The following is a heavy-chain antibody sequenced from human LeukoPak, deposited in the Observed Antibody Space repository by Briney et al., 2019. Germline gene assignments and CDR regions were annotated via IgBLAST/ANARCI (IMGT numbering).Heavy chain of an antibody. CDR2: INYSGST. Sequence: SETLSLTCTVSGGSISNTFYYWGWIRQPPGTGLEWIGSINYSGSTYYNPSLKSRVTISIDTSKSQFSLKLSSVTAADTAVYYCARRRFVRGPVVVNPFDYWGQGTLVTVSS. J-gene: IGHJ4*02. CDR1: GGSISNTFYY. CDR3: ARRRFVRGPVVVNPFDY. V-gene: IGHV4-39*01. D-gene: IGHD2-8*01.